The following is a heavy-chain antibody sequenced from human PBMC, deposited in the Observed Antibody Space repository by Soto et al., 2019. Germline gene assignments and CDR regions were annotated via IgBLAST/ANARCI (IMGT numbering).Heavy chain of an antibody. CDR1: GFTFSDFP. J-gene: IGHJ4*02. Sequence: QVELVESGGGVFQPGASLRLSCVASGFTFSDFPLHWVRRAPGKGLEWVAVISYDGNDESYSDSVKGRFTISRDNSKTTVYLQMNSLRADDMAVYHCARDMRHDYASGRLDYLGQGTLVTVSS. CDR3: ARDMRHDYASGRLDY. V-gene: IGHV3-30-3*01. D-gene: IGHD3-10*01. CDR2: ISYDGNDE.